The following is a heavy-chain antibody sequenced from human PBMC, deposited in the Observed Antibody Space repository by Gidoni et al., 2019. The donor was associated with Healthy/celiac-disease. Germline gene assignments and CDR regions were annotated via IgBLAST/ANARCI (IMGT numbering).Heavy chain of an antibody. CDR1: GGTFSSYA. Sequence: VQLVQSGAEVKQPGASVKVSCKAAGGTFSSYAISWVRQAPGQGLEWMGGIIPIFGTANYAQKFQGRVTITADESTSTAYMELSSLRSEDTAVYYCARVSWNYAGPFDYWGQGTLVTVSS. V-gene: IGHV1-69*01. CDR2: IIPIFGTA. D-gene: IGHD1-7*01. CDR3: ARVSWNYAGPFDY. J-gene: IGHJ4*02.